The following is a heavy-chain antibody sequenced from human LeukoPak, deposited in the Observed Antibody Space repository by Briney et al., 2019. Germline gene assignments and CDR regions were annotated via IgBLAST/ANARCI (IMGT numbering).Heavy chain of an antibody. CDR3: AKQRGTLSTPATRFFDY. CDR2: ISFDGKNK. D-gene: IGHD2-15*01. J-gene: IGHJ4*02. Sequence: PGRSLRLSCAASGFTFSSYDMHWVRQAPGKGLEWVTGISFDGKNKYYADSVRGRFTISRDNSRSTLYLQMDSLGAEDTAVFYCAKQRGTLSTPATRFFDYWGQGALVTVSS. V-gene: IGHV3-30*18. CDR1: GFTFSSYD.